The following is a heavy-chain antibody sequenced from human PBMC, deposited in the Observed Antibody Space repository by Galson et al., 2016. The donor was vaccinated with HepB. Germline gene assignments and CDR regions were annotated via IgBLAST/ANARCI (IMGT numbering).Heavy chain of an antibody. V-gene: IGHV6-1*01. D-gene: IGHD3-10*01. CDR2: TYYRSRWYN. Sequence: CAISGDSVSSYSGAWDWLRQSPSRGLEWLGRTYYRSRWYNDYAGSVKGRIAIEADTSKNLFSRQLTSVTVADTAVYYCARDRGSGRHFFDSWGQGTLVSVSS. J-gene: IGHJ4*02. CDR3: ARDRGSGRHFFDS. CDR1: GDSVSSYSGA.